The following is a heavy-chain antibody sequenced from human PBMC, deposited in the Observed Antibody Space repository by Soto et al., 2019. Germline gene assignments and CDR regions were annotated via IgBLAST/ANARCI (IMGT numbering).Heavy chain of an antibody. D-gene: IGHD2-15*01. J-gene: IGHJ6*02. CDR3: ARGGYCSDRSCRSDYYGMDV. V-gene: IGHV3-72*01. CDR1: GFSFSDNY. CDR2: TRNKPNSYTT. Sequence: PGGSLRLSCAASGFSFSDNYMDWVRQAPGKGLEWVGRTRNKPNSYTTEYAASVKGRFTISRDDSKNSLYLQMNSLKTEDTAVYYCARGGYCSDRSCRSDYYGMDVWGQGTTVTVSS.